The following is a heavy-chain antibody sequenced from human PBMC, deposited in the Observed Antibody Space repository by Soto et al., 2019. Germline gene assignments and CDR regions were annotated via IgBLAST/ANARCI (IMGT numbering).Heavy chain of an antibody. CDR3: ARDRIAERGPNYGMDV. Sequence: QTLSLTCAISGDSVSSNSAAGDCIIHSASRCLEWLGRTYYRSKWYNDYAVSVKSRITINPDTSKNQFSLQLNSVTPEDTAVYYCARDRIAERGPNYGMDVWGQGTTVTVSS. V-gene: IGHV6-1*01. J-gene: IGHJ6*02. CDR2: TYYRSKWYN. D-gene: IGHD6-13*01. CDR1: GDSVSSNSAA.